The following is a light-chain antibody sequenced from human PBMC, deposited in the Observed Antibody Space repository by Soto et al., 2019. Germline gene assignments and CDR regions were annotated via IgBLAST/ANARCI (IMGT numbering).Light chain of an antibody. CDR3: QQRSNWIT. CDR1: QSVSSY. V-gene: IGKV3-11*01. J-gene: IGKJ5*01. CDR2: DAS. Sequence: IVLTQSPAILSLSPGDRATLSCRASQSVSSYLAWYQQKPGQAPRLLIYDASNRATGIPARFSGSGSGTDFTLTISSLAPEDFAVYYCQQRSNWITFGQGTRMEIK.